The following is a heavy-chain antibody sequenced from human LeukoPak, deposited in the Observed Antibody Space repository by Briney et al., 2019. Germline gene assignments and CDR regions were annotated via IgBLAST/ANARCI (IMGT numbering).Heavy chain of an antibody. J-gene: IGHJ6*03. Sequence: SETLSLTCAVYGGSFSGFYWSWIRHVPGKGLEWIGYIYYSGSTNYNPSLKSRVTISVDTSKNQFSLKLSSVTAADTAVYYCARKFQIYYYYYMDVWGKGTTVTISS. CDR3: ARKFQIYYYYYMDV. CDR1: GGSFSGFY. V-gene: IGHV4-34*01. D-gene: IGHD2-21*01. CDR2: IYYSGST.